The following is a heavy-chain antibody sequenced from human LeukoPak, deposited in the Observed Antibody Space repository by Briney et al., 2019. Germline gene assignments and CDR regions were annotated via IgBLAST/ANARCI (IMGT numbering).Heavy chain of an antibody. Sequence: SVKVSCKASGGTFSSYAISWVRQAPGQGLEWMGGIIPIFGTANYAQKFQGRVTITADESTSTAYMELSSLRSEDTAVYYCARREALYCSGGSCYSEWFDPWGQGTLVTVSS. V-gene: IGHV1-69*13. CDR1: GGTFSSYA. J-gene: IGHJ5*02. D-gene: IGHD2-15*01. CDR2: IIPIFGTA. CDR3: ARREALYCSGGSCYSEWFDP.